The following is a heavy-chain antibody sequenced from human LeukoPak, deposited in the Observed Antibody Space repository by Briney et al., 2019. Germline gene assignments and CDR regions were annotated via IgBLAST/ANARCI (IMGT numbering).Heavy chain of an antibody. CDR2: IESKTDGGTT. CDR1: GFTFSNAW. D-gene: IGHD3-16*01. CDR3: TTNNVRTYYDYVWGSPSPLFDY. V-gene: IGHV3-15*04. J-gene: IGHJ4*02. Sequence: GGSLRLSCAASGFTFSNAWMSWVRQAPGKGLEWVGRIESKTDGGTTDYAAPVKGRFTISGDDSKNTLYLQMNSLKTEDTAVYYCTTNNVRTYYDYVWGSPSPLFDYWGQGTLVTVSS.